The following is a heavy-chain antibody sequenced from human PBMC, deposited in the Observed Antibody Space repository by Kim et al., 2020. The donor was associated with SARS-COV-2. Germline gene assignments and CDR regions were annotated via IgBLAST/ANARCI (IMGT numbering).Heavy chain of an antibody. V-gene: IGHV4-61*07. J-gene: IGHJ4*02. Sequence: STNHNPSLKSRITISVDTSKNQFSLKLSSVTAADTAVYYCASQRYANFDYWGQGSLVIVSS. CDR2: ST. D-gene: IGHD1-1*01. CDR3: ASQRYANFDY.